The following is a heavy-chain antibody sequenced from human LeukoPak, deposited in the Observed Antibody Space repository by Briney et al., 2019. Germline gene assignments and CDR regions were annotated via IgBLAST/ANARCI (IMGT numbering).Heavy chain of an antibody. D-gene: IGHD6-13*01. CDR3: VTGRSSSPQGGYYGMDA. J-gene: IGHJ6*02. V-gene: IGHV4-34*01. Sequence: PGGSLRLSCAASGFTFSSYWMSWIRQPPGKGLEWIGEVDYSGGTKYKSSLESRVTISIDTSKNQFPLKLTSVTAADTAVYYCVTGRSSSPQGGYYGMDAWGRGTTVTVS. CDR2: VDYSGGT. CDR1: GFTFSSYW.